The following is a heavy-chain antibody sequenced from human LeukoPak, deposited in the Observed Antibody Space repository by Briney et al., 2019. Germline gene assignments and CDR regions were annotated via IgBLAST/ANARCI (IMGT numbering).Heavy chain of an antibody. J-gene: IGHJ5*02. CDR3: ARVGGDGLVLRSNWFDP. CDR2: ITRGSNYI. V-gene: IGHV3-21*01. CDR1: RFTFSTYS. Sequence: GESLRLSCSATRFTFSTYSMNWLRQAPGKGLEGVSSITRGSNYIYYADSVKGRFTISRDNAKNALYLQMNTLRAEDTAVYYCARVGGDGLVLRSNWFDPWGQGTLVTVSS. D-gene: IGHD2-21*02.